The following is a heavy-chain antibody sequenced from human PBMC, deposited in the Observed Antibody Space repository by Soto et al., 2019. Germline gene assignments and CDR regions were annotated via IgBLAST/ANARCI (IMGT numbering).Heavy chain of an antibody. J-gene: IGHJ3*02. Sequence: ASVKVSCKASGYTFTSYYMHWVRQAPGQGLEWMGIINPSGGSTSYAQKFQGRVTMTRDTSTSTVYMELSSLRSEDTAVYYCAREDDSSGYSTPDAFDIWGQGTMVTVS. CDR3: AREDDSSGYSTPDAFDI. CDR1: GYTFTSYY. D-gene: IGHD3-22*01. CDR2: INPSGGST. V-gene: IGHV1-46*01.